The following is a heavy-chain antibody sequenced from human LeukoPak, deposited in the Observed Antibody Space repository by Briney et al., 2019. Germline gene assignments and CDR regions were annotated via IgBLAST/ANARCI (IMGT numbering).Heavy chain of an antibody. Sequence: GASVKVSCKASGYTFTGYYMHWVRQAPGQGLEWMGWINPNSGGTNYAQKFQGRATMIRDTSINTAYMELSRLRSDDTAVYYCARGIVGSYGGYYYYMDVWGKGTTVTISS. D-gene: IGHD1-26*01. CDR1: GYTFTGYY. V-gene: IGHV1-2*02. CDR2: INPNSGGT. J-gene: IGHJ6*03. CDR3: ARGIVGSYGGYYYYMDV.